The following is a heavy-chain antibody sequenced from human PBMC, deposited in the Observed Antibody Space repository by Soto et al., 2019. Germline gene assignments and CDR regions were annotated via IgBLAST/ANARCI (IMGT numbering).Heavy chain of an antibody. CDR2: IDPSDSYT. Sequence: GESLKISCKGSGYSFTSYWISWVRQMPGKGLEWMGRIDPSDSYTNYSPPFQGHVTISADKSISTAYLQWSSLKASDTAMYYCARQLRGSYSSGWYPPPGMDVWGQGTTVTVSS. CDR3: ARQLRGSYSSGWYPPPGMDV. J-gene: IGHJ6*02. D-gene: IGHD6-19*01. CDR1: GYSFTSYW. V-gene: IGHV5-10-1*01.